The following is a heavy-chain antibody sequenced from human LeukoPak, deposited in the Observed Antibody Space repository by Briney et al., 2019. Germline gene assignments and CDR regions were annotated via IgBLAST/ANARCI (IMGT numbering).Heavy chain of an antibody. CDR1: GFTFSGSA. Sequence: GGSLRLSCAASGFTFSGSAIHWVRQASGKGLEWVGRIRSKANSYATSSAASVKGRFTISRDYSKNTAYLQMSSLKTEDTAVYYCTRDYGVLFDYWGQGTLVTVSS. D-gene: IGHD4-17*01. V-gene: IGHV3-73*01. CDR3: TRDYGVLFDY. CDR2: IRSKANSYAT. J-gene: IGHJ4*02.